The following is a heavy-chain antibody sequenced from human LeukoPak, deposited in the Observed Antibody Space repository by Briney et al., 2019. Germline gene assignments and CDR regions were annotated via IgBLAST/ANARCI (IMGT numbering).Heavy chain of an antibody. CDR3: ARDGIVIRSGGQDV. Sequence: GGSLRLSCAASGFTFSDCWMSWVRQAPGKGLEWVANMNQDGSEINYVHSMKGRFTISRDNARNSLYLQMNSLRAEDTAVYYCARDGIVIRSGGQDVWGQGTTVTVS. CDR1: GFTFSDCW. V-gene: IGHV3-7*01. CDR2: MNQDGSEI. D-gene: IGHD3-16*01. J-gene: IGHJ6*02.